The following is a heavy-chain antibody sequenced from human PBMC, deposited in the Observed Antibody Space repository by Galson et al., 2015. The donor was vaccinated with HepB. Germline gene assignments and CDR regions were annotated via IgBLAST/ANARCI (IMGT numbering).Heavy chain of an antibody. CDR2: ISSSGSTI. V-gene: IGHV3-11*01. J-gene: IGHJ3*02. D-gene: IGHD5-12*01. CDR3: ARNRATHDAFDI. Sequence: SLRLSCAASGFTFSDYYMSWIRQAPGKGLEWVSYISSSGSTIYYADSVKGRFTISRDNAKNSLYLQMNSLRAEDTAVYYCARNRATHDAFDIWGQGTMVTVSS. CDR1: GFTFSDYY.